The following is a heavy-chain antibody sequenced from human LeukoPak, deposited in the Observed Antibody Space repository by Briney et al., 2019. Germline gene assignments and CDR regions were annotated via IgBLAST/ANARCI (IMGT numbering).Heavy chain of an antibody. CDR1: GGSITSSSSY. D-gene: IGHD1-26*01. V-gene: IGHV4-39*07. CDR2: IYYSGTT. CDR3: AREPAVGPTPIDY. Sequence: PSQTLSLTCPVSGGSITSSSSYWGWIRQPPGKGLEWIGTIYYSGTTYYNPSLKSRVTISVDRSKNQFSLKLSSVTAADTAVYYCAREPAVGPTPIDYWGQGTLVTVSS. J-gene: IGHJ4*02.